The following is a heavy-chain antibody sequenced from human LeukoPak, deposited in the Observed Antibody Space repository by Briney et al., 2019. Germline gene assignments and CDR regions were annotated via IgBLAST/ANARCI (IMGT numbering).Heavy chain of an antibody. Sequence: GGSLRLSCAASGFTFSSYSMNWVRQAPGKGLEWVSSISSSSYIYYADSVKGRFTISRDNAKNSLYLQMNSLRAEDTAVYYCARVRYYDYVWGSYRFAWDYWGQGTLVTVSS. V-gene: IGHV3-21*01. D-gene: IGHD3-16*02. CDR3: ARVRYYDYVWGSYRFAWDY. CDR2: ISSSSYI. J-gene: IGHJ4*02. CDR1: GFTFSSYS.